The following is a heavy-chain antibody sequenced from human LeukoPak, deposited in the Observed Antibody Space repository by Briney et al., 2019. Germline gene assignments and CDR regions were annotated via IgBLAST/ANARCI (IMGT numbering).Heavy chain of an antibody. Sequence: SSETLSLTCTVSGGSISSYYWSWIRQPAGKGLEWIGRIYTSGNTKYNPSLKSRVTMSVDTSKNQFSLKLSSVTAADTAVYYCARAGIATAGTIWFDPWGQGTLVTVSS. V-gene: IGHV4-4*07. CDR1: GGSISSYY. CDR2: IYTSGNT. CDR3: ARAGIATAGTIWFDP. D-gene: IGHD6-13*01. J-gene: IGHJ5*02.